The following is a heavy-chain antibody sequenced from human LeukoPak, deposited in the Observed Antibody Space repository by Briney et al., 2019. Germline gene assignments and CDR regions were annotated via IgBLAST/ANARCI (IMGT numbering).Heavy chain of an antibody. V-gene: IGHV3-23*01. J-gene: IGHJ3*02. CDR3: AKDVYYDFWSGYYSAFDI. Sequence: HPGGSLRLSCAASGFTFSSYAMSWVRQAPGKGLEWASAISGSGGSTYHADSVKGRFTISRDNSKNTLYLQMNSLRAEDTAVYYCAKDVYYDFWSGYYSAFDIWGQGTMVTVSS. D-gene: IGHD3-3*01. CDR2: ISGSGGST. CDR1: GFTFSSYA.